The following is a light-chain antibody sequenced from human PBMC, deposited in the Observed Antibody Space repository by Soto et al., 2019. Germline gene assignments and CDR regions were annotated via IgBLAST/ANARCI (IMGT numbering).Light chain of an antibody. J-gene: IGKJ1*01. V-gene: IGKV1-5*03. CDR3: QHYNSYSEA. CDR2: KAS. CDR1: QSISNW. Sequence: DTQMTQSPSTLSASVGDRVTITCRASQSISNWLAWYQQKPGKAPKLLIYKASTFKSGVPSRFSGSGSGTEFTLTISSLQPDDFATYYCQHYNSYSEAFGQGTKVDIK.